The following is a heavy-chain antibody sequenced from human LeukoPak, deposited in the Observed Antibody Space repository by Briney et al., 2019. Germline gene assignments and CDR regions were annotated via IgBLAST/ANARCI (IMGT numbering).Heavy chain of an antibody. Sequence: PGGSLRLSCAASGFTFSSCAMSWVRQAPGKGLEWVSAISGSGGSTYYADSVKGRFTISRDNSKNTLYLQMNSLRAEDTAVYYCAKEGGKKYYYDSSGYSDWGQGTLVTVSS. CDR1: GFTFSSCA. D-gene: IGHD3-22*01. J-gene: IGHJ4*02. CDR2: ISGSGGST. V-gene: IGHV3-23*01. CDR3: AKEGGKKYYYDSSGYSD.